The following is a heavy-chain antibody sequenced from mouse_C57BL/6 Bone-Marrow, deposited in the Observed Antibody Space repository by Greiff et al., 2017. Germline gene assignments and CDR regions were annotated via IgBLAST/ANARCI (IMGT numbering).Heavy chain of an antibody. Sequence: QVQLQQPGAELVMPGASVKLSCKASGYTFTSYWMHWVKQRPGQGLEWIGEIDPSDSYTNYNQKFKGKSTLTVDKSSSTAYMQLSSLTSEDSAVYYCASSSRYCGSSYDYWGQGTTLTVSS. V-gene: IGHV1-69*01. CDR2: IDPSDSYT. CDR1: GYTFTSYW. J-gene: IGHJ2*01. CDR3: ASSSRYCGSSYDY. D-gene: IGHD1-1*01.